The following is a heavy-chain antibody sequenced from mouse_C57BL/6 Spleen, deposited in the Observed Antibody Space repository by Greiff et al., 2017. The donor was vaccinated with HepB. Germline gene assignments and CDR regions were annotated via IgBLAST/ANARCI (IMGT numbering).Heavy chain of an antibody. J-gene: IGHJ4*01. D-gene: IGHD2-5*01. CDR3: ARRDYSNYLYYAMDY. V-gene: IGHV1-50*01. Sequence: VQLQQPGAELVKPGASVKLSCKASGYTFTSYWMQWVKQRPGQGLEWIGEIDPSDSYTNYNQKFKGKATLTVDTSSSTAYMQLSSLTSEDSAVYYCARRDYSNYLYYAMDYWGQGTSVTVSS. CDR2: IDPSDSYT. CDR1: GYTFTSYW.